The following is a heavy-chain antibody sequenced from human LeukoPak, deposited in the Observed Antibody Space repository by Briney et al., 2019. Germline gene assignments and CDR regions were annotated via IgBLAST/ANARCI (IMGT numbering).Heavy chain of an antibody. J-gene: IGHJ5*02. CDR2: MTGPADTT. Sequence: GGSLRLSCAASGFNFNNFAMSWVRQAPGRGLEWLSAMTGPADTTYYAESVKGRFTISRDYSKSMVFLQMNSLGVEDTAIYYCAKGAEIDPWGQGTLVTVSS. V-gene: IGHV3-23*01. CDR3: AKGAEIDP. CDR1: GFNFNNFA. D-gene: IGHD5-24*01.